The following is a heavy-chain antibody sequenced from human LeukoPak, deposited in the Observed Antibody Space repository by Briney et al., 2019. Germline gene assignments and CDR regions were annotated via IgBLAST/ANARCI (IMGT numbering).Heavy chain of an antibody. CDR1: GYTFTGYY. CDR2: MNPNSGNT. V-gene: IGHV1-8*02. Sequence: ASVKVSCKASGYTFTGYYMHWVRQATGQGLEWMGWMNPNSGNTGYAQKFQGRVTMTRNTSISTAYMELSSLRSEDTAVYYCARGPQPCGYWGQGTLVTVSS. D-gene: IGHD2-21*01. CDR3: ARGPQPCGY. J-gene: IGHJ4*02.